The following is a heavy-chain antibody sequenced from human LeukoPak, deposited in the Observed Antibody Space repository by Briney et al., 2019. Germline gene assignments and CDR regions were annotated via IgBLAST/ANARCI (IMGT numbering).Heavy chain of an antibody. Sequence: GGSLRLSCAASGFTFTSYTMNWVRQAPAKGLEWVSYIGTSGGVVSYTDSVRGRFTISTDSAKNSLYLQMNSLRDDHTAVYYCVRDQFYAVDVWGQGTMVTVSS. V-gene: IGHV3-48*02. CDR1: GFTFTSYT. J-gene: IGHJ3*01. CDR2: IGTSGGVV. CDR3: VRDQFYAVDV.